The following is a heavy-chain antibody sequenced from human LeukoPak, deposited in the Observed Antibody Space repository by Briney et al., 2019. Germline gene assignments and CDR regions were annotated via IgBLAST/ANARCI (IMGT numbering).Heavy chain of an antibody. D-gene: IGHD1-26*01. V-gene: IGHV4-30-4*08. J-gene: IGHJ4*02. CDR1: GGSISSGAYY. CDR2: IYYSGST. CDR3: ARGARGSYSY. Sequence: SQTLSLTCTVSGGSISSGAYYCSWIRQLPGKGLEWIGYIYYSGSTNYNPSLKSRVTISVDTSKNQFSLKLSSVTAADTAVYYCARGARGSYSYWGQGTLVTVSS.